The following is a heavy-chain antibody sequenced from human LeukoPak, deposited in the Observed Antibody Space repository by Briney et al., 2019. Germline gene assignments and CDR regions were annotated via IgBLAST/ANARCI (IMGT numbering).Heavy chain of an antibody. CDR3: AKDVSENYRIWGSYRSDY. CDR2: ITGSGGTT. V-gene: IGHV3-23*01. CDR1: GFTLSSYA. J-gene: IGHJ4*02. Sequence: PGGSLRLPCAASGFTLSSYAMSWVRQAPGKGLEWVSSITGSGGTTYYADSVKGRFTVSRDNSKNTLYLQMNSLTAEDAAVYYCAKDVSENYRIWGSYRSDYWGQGTLVTVSS. D-gene: IGHD3-16*02.